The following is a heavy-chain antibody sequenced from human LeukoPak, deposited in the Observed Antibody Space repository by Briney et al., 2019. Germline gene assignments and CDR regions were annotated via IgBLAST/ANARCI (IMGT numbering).Heavy chain of an antibody. CDR2: ISTTGSS. Sequence: SQTLSLTCTVSGGSISSGSYYWSWIWRPAGKGLEWIGRISTTGSSDYNPSFKSRVTISLDTSKNQFSLNLSSVTAADTAVYYCAREAAMVEYAFDIWGQGTMVTVSS. J-gene: IGHJ3*02. CDR3: AREAAMVEYAFDI. V-gene: IGHV4-61*02. CDR1: GGSISSGSYY. D-gene: IGHD5-18*01.